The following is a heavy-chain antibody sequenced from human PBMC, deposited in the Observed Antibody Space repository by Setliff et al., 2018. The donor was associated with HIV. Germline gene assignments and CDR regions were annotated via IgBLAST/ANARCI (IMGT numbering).Heavy chain of an antibody. V-gene: IGHV1-8*02. Sequence: GASVKVSCKASGYTFSSYDINWVRQATGQGLKWMGWMNPNSGNTGYAQKFQGRVTMTRNTSISTAYMELSSLRSEDTAVYYCARVRRGSSWTLTTLRTFDYWGQGTLVTVSS. D-gene: IGHD4-17*01. CDR1: GYTFSSYD. J-gene: IGHJ4*02. CDR2: MNPNSGNT. CDR3: ARVRRGSSWTLTTLRTFDY.